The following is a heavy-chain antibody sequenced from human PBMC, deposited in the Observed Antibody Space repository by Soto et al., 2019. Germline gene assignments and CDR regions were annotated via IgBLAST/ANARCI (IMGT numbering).Heavy chain of an antibody. CDR1: GFTFSSYA. Sequence: GSLRLSCAASGFTFSSYAMSWVRQAPGKGLEWVSAISGSGGSTYYADSVKGRFTISRDNSKNTLYLQMNSLRAEDTAVYYCAKPLYDFWSGPDASDIWGQGTMVTVSS. J-gene: IGHJ3*02. D-gene: IGHD3-3*01. CDR3: AKPLYDFWSGPDASDI. CDR2: ISGSGGST. V-gene: IGHV3-23*01.